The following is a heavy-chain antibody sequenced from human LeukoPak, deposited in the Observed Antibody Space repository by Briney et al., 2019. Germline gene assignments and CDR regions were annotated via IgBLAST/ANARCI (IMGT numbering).Heavy chain of an antibody. CDR1: GGTFSSYA. CDR2: IIPIFGTA. J-gene: IGHJ6*03. Sequence: ASVTVSCKASGGTFSSYAISWVRQAPGQGLEWMGGIIPIFGTANYAQKFQGRVTITTDESTSTAYMELSSLRSEDTAVYYCARYPLGIYYMDVWGKGTTVTVSS. CDR3: ARYPLGIYYMDV. D-gene: IGHD1-14*01. V-gene: IGHV1-69*05.